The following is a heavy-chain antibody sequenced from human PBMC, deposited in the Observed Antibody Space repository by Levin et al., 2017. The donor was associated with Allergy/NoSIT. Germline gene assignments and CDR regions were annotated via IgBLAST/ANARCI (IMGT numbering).Heavy chain of an antibody. Sequence: GESLKISCAASGFTFSDYYMSWIRQAPGKGLEWVSYISSSGSTIYYADSVKGRFTISRDNAKNSLYLQMNSLRAEDTAVYYCARGAIGSSGYYPAGDFDYWGQGTLVTVSS. CDR1: GFTFSDYY. J-gene: IGHJ4*02. CDR3: ARGAIGSSGYYPAGDFDY. CDR2: ISSSGSTI. D-gene: IGHD3-22*01. V-gene: IGHV3-11*01.